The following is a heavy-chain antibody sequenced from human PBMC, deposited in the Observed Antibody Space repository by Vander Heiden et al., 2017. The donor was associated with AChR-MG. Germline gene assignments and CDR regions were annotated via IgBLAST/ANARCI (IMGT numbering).Heavy chain of an antibody. CDR1: GGTFSSYA. CDR3: ARDRRHSFRNYYDSSGYPYGMDV. CDR2: IIPIFGTA. Sequence: QVQLVQSGAEVKKPGSSVKVSCKASGGTFSSYALSWVRQAPGQGLEWMGGIIPIFGTANYAQKFQGRVTITADESTSTAYMELSSLRSEDTAVYYCARDRRHSFRNYYDSSGYPYGMDVWGQGTTVTVSS. D-gene: IGHD3-22*01. J-gene: IGHJ6*02. V-gene: IGHV1-69*01.